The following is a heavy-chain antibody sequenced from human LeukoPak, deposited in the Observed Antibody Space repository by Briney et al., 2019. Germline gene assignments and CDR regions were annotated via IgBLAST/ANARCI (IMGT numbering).Heavy chain of an antibody. CDR2: ISYDGSNK. V-gene: IGHV3-30*18. D-gene: IGHD2-2*01. J-gene: IGHJ6*02. CDR3: AKDLGYCSSTSCPVGYGMDV. Sequence: PGGSLRLSCTASGFTFNGYSMNWVRQAPGKGLEWVAVISYDGSNKYYADSVKGRFTISRDNSKNTLYLQMNSLRAEDTAVYYCAKDLGYCSSTSCPVGYGMDVWGQGTTVTVSS. CDR1: GFTFNGYS.